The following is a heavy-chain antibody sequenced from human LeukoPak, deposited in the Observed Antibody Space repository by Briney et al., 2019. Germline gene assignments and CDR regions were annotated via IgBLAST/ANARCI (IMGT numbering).Heavy chain of an antibody. CDR3: ARGATAGRFSLRPTGAYYMDV. Sequence: ASVKVSCKASGYTFTGYYMHWVRQAPGQGLEWMGWINPNSGGTNCAQKFQGRVTMTRDTSINTAYMELSSLRFDDPAVYYCARGATAGRFSLRPTGAYYMDVWGKGTTVTVSS. CDR2: INPNSGGT. J-gene: IGHJ6*03. V-gene: IGHV1-2*02. D-gene: IGHD6-13*01. CDR1: GYTFTGYY.